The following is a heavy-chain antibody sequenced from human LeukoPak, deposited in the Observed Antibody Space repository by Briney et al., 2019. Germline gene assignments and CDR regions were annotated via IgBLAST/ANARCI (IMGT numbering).Heavy chain of an antibody. Sequence: GGSLRLSCAASGFTFSSYWMSWVRQAPGKGPEWVANIKQDGSEKYYVDSVKGRFTISRDNAKNSLYLQMNSLRAEDTAVYYCASGGGSGSYIPYYYYGMDVWGQGTTVTVSS. CDR3: ASGGGSGSYIPYYYYGMDV. D-gene: IGHD3-10*01. V-gene: IGHV3-7*01. CDR2: IKQDGSEK. CDR1: GFTFSSYW. J-gene: IGHJ6*02.